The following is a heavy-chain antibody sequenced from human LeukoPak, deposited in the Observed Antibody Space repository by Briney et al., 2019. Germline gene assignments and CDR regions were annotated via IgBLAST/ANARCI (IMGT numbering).Heavy chain of an antibody. CDR2: IRYDGSNK. CDR3: AKVRIQLWDDAFDI. CDR1: GFTFSSYG. D-gene: IGHD5-18*01. J-gene: IGHJ3*02. Sequence: GGSLRLSCAASGFTFSSYGMHWVRQAPGKGLEWVAFIRYDGSNKHYADSVKCRFTISRDNSKNTLYLQMNSLRAEDTAVYYCAKVRIQLWDDAFDIWGQGTMVTVSS. V-gene: IGHV3-30*02.